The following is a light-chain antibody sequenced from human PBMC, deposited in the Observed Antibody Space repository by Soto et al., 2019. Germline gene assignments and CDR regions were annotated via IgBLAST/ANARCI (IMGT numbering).Light chain of an antibody. CDR3: QQYGSSPFT. CDR1: QSVSSSN. J-gene: IGKJ3*01. V-gene: IGKV3-20*01. Sequence: EIVLTQSPGTLSLSPGERATLSCRASQSVSSSNLAWHQQKPGQAPRLLLFDASSRATGIPDRFSGSGSGTDFTLTISRLEPEDFAVYYCQQYGSSPFTFGPETKVDIQ. CDR2: DAS.